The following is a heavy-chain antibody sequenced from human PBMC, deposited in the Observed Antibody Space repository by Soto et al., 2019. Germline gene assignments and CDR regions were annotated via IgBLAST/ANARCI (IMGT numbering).Heavy chain of an antibody. V-gene: IGHV2-5*02. J-gene: IGHJ2*01. CDR1: GFSLSTSGVG. D-gene: IGHD3-10*01. Sequence: QITLKESGPTLVKPTQTHTLNCTFSGFSLSTSGVGVGWSRQPPGKALEWLALIYWDDDKRYSPSLKSRLTITKDTSKNQVVLTMTNMDPVDTATYYCAHRGLGWYFDLWGRGTLVTVSS. CDR3: AHRGLGWYFDL. CDR2: IYWDDDK.